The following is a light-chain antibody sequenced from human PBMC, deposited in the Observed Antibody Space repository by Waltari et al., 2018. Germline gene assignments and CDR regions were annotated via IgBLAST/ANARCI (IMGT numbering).Light chain of an antibody. CDR2: GAS. J-gene: IGKJ1*01. CDR3: QQYNKWPT. Sequence: EIVMTQSPATLSVSPGERATLSCRASQSISSNLAWYQQKPDQAPRLRIFGASTSATGFPARFSGSGSGTEVTLTISSLHSEDFAVYYCQQYNKWPTFGQGTKVEIK. V-gene: IGKV3-15*01. CDR1: QSISSN.